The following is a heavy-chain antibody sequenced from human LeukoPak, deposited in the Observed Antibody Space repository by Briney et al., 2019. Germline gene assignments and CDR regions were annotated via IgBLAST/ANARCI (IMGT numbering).Heavy chain of an antibody. CDR1: GFTFSSYA. J-gene: IGHJ4*02. V-gene: IGHV3-23*01. D-gene: IGHD5-24*01. Sequence: GGSLRLSCAASGFTFSSYAMSWVRQAPGKGLEWVSAISGSGGSTNYADSVKGRFTISRDNAKNTLFLQMNNLRAEDTGVYYCASERWLQYWGQGTLVTVSS. CDR2: ISGSGGST. CDR3: ASERWLQY.